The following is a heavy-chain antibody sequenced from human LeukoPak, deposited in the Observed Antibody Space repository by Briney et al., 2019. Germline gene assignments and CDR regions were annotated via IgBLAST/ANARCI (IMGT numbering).Heavy chain of an antibody. CDR2: IYDSGST. CDR3: ARWVGLCGGHCSSRAFDI. CDR1: GDSISSYY. V-gene: IGHV4-4*07. D-gene: IGHD2-21*02. J-gene: IGHJ3*02. Sequence: SETLSLTCTVSGDSISSYYWSWIRQPAGKGLEWIGRIYDSGSTNYNPSLKRRVTISVDKSKNQFSLQLSSVTAAHTAVYYCARWVGLCGGHCSSRAFDIWGQGTLVTVSS.